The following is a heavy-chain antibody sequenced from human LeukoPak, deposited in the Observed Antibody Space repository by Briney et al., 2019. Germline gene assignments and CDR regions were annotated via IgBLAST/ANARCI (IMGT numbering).Heavy chain of an antibody. D-gene: IGHD2-2*01. CDR2: IYPGGGWT. J-gene: IGHJ5*02. V-gene: IGHV1-46*01. Sequence: GASVKVSCKASVASFTNYYIHWVRQAPGQGLEWVGLIYPGGGWTNYAQKFQGRVTMTTDTSTGTVYMELSSLRSEDTAVYYCARDMPHNCFDPWGQGTLVTVSP. CDR3: ARDMPHNCFDP. CDR1: VASFTNYY.